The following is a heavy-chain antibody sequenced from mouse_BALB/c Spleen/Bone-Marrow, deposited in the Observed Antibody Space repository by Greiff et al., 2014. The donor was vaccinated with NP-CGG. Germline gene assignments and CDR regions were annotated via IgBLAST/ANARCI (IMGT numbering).Heavy chain of an antibody. Sequence: EVQLQQSGAELVKPGASVKLSCTASGFNIKDTHMHWVKQRPEQGLEWIGRIDPANGNTKYDPKFQGKATITADTSSNTAYLQLSSLTSEDTAVYYCARAVRRSLDYWGQGTTLTVSS. D-gene: IGHD2-14*01. CDR3: ARAVRRSLDY. CDR2: IDPANGNT. CDR1: GFNIKDTH. J-gene: IGHJ2*01. V-gene: IGHV14-3*02.